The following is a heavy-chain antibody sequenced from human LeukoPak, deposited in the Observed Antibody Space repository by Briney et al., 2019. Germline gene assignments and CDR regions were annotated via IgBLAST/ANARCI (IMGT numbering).Heavy chain of an antibody. Sequence: GESLKISCKGSGYTFTSYGISWVRQAPGQGLEWMGWISAYNGNTNYAQKLQGRVTMTTDTSTSTAYMELRSLRSDDTAVYYCARGSLRRPIGGYGDLDAFDIWGQGTMVTVSS. D-gene: IGHD4-17*01. J-gene: IGHJ3*02. CDR2: ISAYNGNT. CDR3: ARGSLRRPIGGYGDLDAFDI. V-gene: IGHV1-18*01. CDR1: GYTFTSYG.